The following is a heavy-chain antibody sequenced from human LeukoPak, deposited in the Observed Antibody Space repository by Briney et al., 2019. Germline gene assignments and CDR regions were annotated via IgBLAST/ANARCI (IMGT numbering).Heavy chain of an antibody. CDR1: GYTFTSYG. CDR3: ARVYGDLPTARGTDAFDI. V-gene: IGHV1-18*01. CDR2: ISAYNGNT. Sequence: ASVKVSCKASGYTFTSYGISRVRQAPGQGLEWMGWISAYNGNTNYAQKLQGRVTMTTDTSTSTAYMELRSLRSDDTAVYYCARVYGDLPTARGTDAFDIWGQGTMVTVSS. D-gene: IGHD4-17*01. J-gene: IGHJ3*02.